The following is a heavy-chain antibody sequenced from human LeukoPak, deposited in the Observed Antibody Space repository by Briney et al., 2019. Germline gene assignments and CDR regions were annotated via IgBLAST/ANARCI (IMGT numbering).Heavy chain of an antibody. V-gene: IGHV1-18*01. CDR1: GYTFINSA. J-gene: IGHJ4*02. Sequence: ASVKVSCKASGYTFINSAIGWVRQAPGQGLEWMGWISPYNGYTKYAESLQGRVTMTTDTSTSTAYMELRSLRSDDTAMYYCARVGASYDGLIDYWGQGTRVTVSS. CDR3: ARVGASYDGLIDY. CDR2: ISPYNGYT. D-gene: IGHD1-26*01.